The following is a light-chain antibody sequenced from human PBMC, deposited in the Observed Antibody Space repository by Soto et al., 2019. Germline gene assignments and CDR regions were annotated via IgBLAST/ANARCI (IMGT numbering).Light chain of an antibody. J-gene: IGKJ1*01. Sequence: IVLTQSPATLSFSPGERATLSCRASQSVSSYLAWYQQKPGQAPRLLIYDASNRATGIPARFSGSGSGTDFTLTISSLEPEDFAVYYCHQRSNWPLTFGQGNKVDIX. CDR2: DAS. CDR3: HQRSNWPLT. V-gene: IGKV3-11*01. CDR1: QSVSSY.